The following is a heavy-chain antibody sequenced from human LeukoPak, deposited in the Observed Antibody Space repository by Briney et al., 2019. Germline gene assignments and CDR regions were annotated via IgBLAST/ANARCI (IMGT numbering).Heavy chain of an antibody. CDR2: MNPNSGNA. CDR3: ARAVAVARYDY. J-gene: IGHJ4*02. Sequence: ASVKVSYKASGYTFTSYDINWVRQATGQGLEWMGWMNPNSGNAGYAQKFQGRVTMTRNTSISTAYMELSSLRSEDTAVYYCARAVAVARYDYWGQGTLVTVSS. D-gene: IGHD6-19*01. V-gene: IGHV1-8*01. CDR1: GYTFTSYD.